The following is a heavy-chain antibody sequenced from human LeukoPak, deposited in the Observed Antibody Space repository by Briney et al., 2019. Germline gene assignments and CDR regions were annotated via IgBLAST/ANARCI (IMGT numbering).Heavy chain of an antibody. CDR3: ARVVVVPEVNWFDP. Sequence: SDTLSLTCTLSVGSISSYYWSWMRQPPGRGLEGIGYIYYSGSTNYNPSLRSRVAISVDTSKNQFSLKLSSVTDADASLYYCARVVVVPEVNWFDPWGQGTLVTVSS. V-gene: IGHV4-59*07. J-gene: IGHJ5*02. CDR1: VGSISSYY. CDR2: IYYSGST. D-gene: IGHD2-2*01.